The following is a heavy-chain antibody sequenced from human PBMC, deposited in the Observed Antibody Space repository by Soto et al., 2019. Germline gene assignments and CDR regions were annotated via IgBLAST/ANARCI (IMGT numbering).Heavy chain of an antibody. CDR1: GASISSGTFY. D-gene: IGHD3-22*01. CDR3: ARDSVFYDSTGDFDY. Sequence: SETLSLTCTVSGASISSGTFYWGWIRQPPGKGLESIANIYYDGGTYYNPSLKSRVTISLDTSKNQFSLKLSSLRAEDAAVYYCARDSVFYDSTGDFDYWGQGTVVTVSS. V-gene: IGHV4-39*02. J-gene: IGHJ4*02. CDR2: IYYDGGT.